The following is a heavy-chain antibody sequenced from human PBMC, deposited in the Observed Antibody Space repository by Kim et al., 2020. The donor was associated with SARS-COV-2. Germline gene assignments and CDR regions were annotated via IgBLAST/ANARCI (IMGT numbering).Heavy chain of an antibody. J-gene: IGHJ4*02. Sequence: GGSLRLSCAASGFTFSSYAMSWVRQAPGKGLEWVSAISGSGGSTYYADSVKGRFTISRDNSKNTLYLQMNSLRAEDTAVYYCAKDGYSSGWFKKTLSGDYFDYWGQGTLVTVSS. D-gene: IGHD6-19*01. CDR1: GFTFSSYA. CDR3: AKDGYSSGWFKKTLSGDYFDY. V-gene: IGHV3-23*01. CDR2: ISGSGGST.